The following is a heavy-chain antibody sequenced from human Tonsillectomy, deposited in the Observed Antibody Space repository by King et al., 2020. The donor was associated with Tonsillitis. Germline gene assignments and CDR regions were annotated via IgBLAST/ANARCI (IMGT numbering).Heavy chain of an antibody. Sequence: QVQLQQWGAGLLKPSETLSLTCAVYGGFFSGYYWSWIRQSPGKGLQWIGEINHSGSANYHPSLKSRVTISEDTSKNQLSLKMTSVTAADTAVYYCARGLRAVAGPKWGDAFDIWGQGTMVTVSS. CDR3: ARGLRAVAGPKWGDAFDI. V-gene: IGHV4-34*01. CDR2: INHSGSA. D-gene: IGHD6-19*01. J-gene: IGHJ3*02. CDR1: GGFFSGYY.